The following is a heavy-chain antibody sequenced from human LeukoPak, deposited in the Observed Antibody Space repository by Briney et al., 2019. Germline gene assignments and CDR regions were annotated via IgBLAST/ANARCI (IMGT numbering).Heavy chain of an antibody. Sequence: GESLKISCKGSGYSFTSYWIGWVRQMPGKGLEWMGIIYPGDSDTRYSPSFQGQVTISADKSISTAYLQWSSLKASDTAMYYCARHGRGNYYDSSGYYGPVVHWGQGTLVTVSS. D-gene: IGHD3-22*01. CDR3: ARHGRGNYYDSSGYYGPVVH. J-gene: IGHJ4*02. V-gene: IGHV5-51*01. CDR1: GYSFTSYW. CDR2: IYPGDSDT.